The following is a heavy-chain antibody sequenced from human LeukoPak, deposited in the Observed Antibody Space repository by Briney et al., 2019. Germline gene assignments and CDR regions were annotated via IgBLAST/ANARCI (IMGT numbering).Heavy chain of an antibody. D-gene: IGHD6-6*01. CDR2: MNPNSGNT. CDR1: GYTFTSYD. V-gene: IGHV1-8*01. CDR3: ARHRGGVSIAARSTWVDY. Sequence: ASVKVSCKASGYTFTSYDINWVRQATGQGLEWMGWMNPNSGNTGYAQKFQGRVTMTRNTSISTAYMELSSLRSEDTAVYYCARHRGGVSIAARSTWVDYWGQEPWSPSPQ. J-gene: IGHJ4*01.